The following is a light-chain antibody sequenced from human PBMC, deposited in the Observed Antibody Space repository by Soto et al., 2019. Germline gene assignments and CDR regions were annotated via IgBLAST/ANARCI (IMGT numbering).Light chain of an antibody. CDR3: QQSYSTPRT. CDR2: AAS. Sequence: DIQMTQSPSSLSASVGDRVTITCRASQSISSYLNWYQQKPGKVPKLLIYAASSLQSGVPSRFSGSGSGTDFTLTISSLQPEDFATYYCQQSYSTPRTFVQGTKVEIK. V-gene: IGKV1-39*01. CDR1: QSISSY. J-gene: IGKJ1*01.